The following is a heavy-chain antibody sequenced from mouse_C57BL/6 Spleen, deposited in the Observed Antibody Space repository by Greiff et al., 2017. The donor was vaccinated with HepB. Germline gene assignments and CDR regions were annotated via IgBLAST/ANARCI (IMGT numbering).Heavy chain of an antibody. J-gene: IGHJ3*01. CDR1: GYAFSSSW. CDR3: ARGERGFAY. Sequence: QVQLQQSGPELVKPGASVKISCKASGYAFSSSWMNWVKQRPGKGLEWIGRIYPGDGDTNYNGKFKGKATLTADKSSSTAYMQLSSLTSEDSAVYFCARGERGFAYWGQGTLVTVSA. CDR2: IYPGDGDT. V-gene: IGHV1-82*01.